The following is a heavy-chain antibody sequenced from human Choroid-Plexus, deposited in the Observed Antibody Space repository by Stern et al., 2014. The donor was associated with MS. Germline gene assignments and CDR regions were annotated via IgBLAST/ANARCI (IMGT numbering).Heavy chain of an antibody. Sequence: VQLVESGGSVVQPGRPLRLSCVASGFTFGSCAMHWVRQAPGKGLEWVGGVSHDGSYKYYADSVKGRFTISRDNSQNTLYMQMSSLRPEDTAVYFCAKDRQYLTYFFDHWGQGSLVTVSS. CDR3: AKDRQYLTYFFDH. V-gene: IGHV3-30*18. CDR2: VSHDGSYK. D-gene: IGHD2/OR15-2a*01. CDR1: GFTFGSCA. J-gene: IGHJ5*02.